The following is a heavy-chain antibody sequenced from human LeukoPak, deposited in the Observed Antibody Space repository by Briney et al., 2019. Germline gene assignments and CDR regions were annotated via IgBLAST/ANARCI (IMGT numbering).Heavy chain of an antibody. CDR1: GFSFSGYA. Sequence: GGSLRLSCASSGFSFSGYAMIWVRQAPGKGLEWVANINRDGTKTTYVDSVKGRFTISRDNAKNSLFLHMSSLRAEDTAVYYCATAPAAADSSWGQGTLVAVSS. D-gene: IGHD6-13*01. V-gene: IGHV3-7*01. J-gene: IGHJ5*02. CDR3: ATAPAAADSS. CDR2: INRDGTKT.